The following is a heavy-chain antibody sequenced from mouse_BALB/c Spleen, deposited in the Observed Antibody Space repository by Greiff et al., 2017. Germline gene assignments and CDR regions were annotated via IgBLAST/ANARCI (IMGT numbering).Heavy chain of an antibody. Sequence: VQLQQSGAELARPGASVKLSCKASGYTFTSYWMPWVKQRPGQGLEWIGAIYPGDGDTRYTQKFKGKATLTADKSSSTAYMQLSSLASEDSAVYYCARGKDRAAMDYWGQGTSVTVSS. D-gene: IGHD3-3*01. J-gene: IGHJ4*01. CDR3: ARGKDRAAMDY. CDR1: GYTFTSYW. V-gene: IGHV1-87*01. CDR2: IYPGDGDT.